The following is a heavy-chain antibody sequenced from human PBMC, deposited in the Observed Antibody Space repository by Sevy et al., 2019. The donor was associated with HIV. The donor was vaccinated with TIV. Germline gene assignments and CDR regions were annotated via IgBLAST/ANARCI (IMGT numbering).Heavy chain of an antibody. CDR2: SSRSGSYI. D-gene: IGHD4-17*01. V-gene: IGHV3-21*01. CDR3: ARDWTTVTSTPTFDY. J-gene: IGHJ4*02. Sequence: GGYLRLSCAASGFTFNTYTMNWVRQAPGKGLEWVSSSSRSGSYIYYADSVKGRFTISRDNANNSLYLQMDSLTAEDPAVACCARDWTTVTSTPTFDYWGQGILVTVSS. CDR1: GFTFNTYT.